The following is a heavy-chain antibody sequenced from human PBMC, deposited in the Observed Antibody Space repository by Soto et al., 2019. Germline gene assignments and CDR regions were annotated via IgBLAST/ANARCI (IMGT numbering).Heavy chain of an antibody. CDR1: GGTFSSYA. CDR2: IIPIFGTA. J-gene: IGHJ5*02. V-gene: IGHV1-69*01. Sequence: QVQLVQSGAEVKKPGSSVKVSCKASGGTFSSYAISWVRQAPGQGLEWMGGIIPIFGTANYAQKFQGRVTITADESTSTAYMELSSLRSEGTAVYYCARDLTVVPAAIAGVWFDPWGQGTLVTVSS. CDR3: ARDLTVVPAAIAGVWFDP. D-gene: IGHD2-2*01.